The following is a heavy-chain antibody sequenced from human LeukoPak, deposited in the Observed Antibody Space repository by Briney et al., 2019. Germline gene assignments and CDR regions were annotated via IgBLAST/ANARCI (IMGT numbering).Heavy chain of an antibody. CDR1: GFTFSRSW. J-gene: IGHJ5*02. Sequence: PGGSLRLSCAASGFTFSRSWMHWVRQAPGKGLVWVSRIDTGGSNTIYADSVKGRFTISRDNAENTLYLQMNSLRADDTAVYYCARDQGGSGPTTYDAWGQGILVTVSS. D-gene: IGHD6-19*01. V-gene: IGHV3-74*01. CDR2: IDTGGSNT. CDR3: ARDQGGSGPTTYDA.